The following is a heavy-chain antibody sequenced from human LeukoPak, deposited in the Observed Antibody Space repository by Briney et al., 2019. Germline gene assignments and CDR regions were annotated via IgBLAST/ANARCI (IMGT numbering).Heavy chain of an antibody. CDR1: GGSIRNYF. V-gene: IGHV4-59*08. Sequence: SETLSLTCIVSGGSIRNYFWSWIRQPPGKGLEWIGHIYYTGSTNYNPSLKSRVTISADTSNNQFSLKLSSVSAADTAAYYCARPHPLYGSGSYVSWGQGTLVTVSS. CDR2: IYYTGST. J-gene: IGHJ5*02. D-gene: IGHD3-10*01. CDR3: ARPHPLYGSGSYVS.